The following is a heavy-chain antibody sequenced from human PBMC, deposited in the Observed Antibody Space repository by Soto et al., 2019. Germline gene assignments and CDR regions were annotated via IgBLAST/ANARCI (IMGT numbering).Heavy chain of an antibody. D-gene: IGHD2-2*01. V-gene: IGHV4-59*01. CDR3: ARTLGELYCSSTSCYRDYYYYYMDV. CDR2: IYYSGST. J-gene: IGHJ6*03. Sequence: ATLSLTCTVSGGSISSYYWSWIRQPPGKGLEWIGYIYYSGSTNYNPSLKSRVTISVDTSKNQFSLKLSSVTAADTAVYYCARTLGELYCSSTSCYRDYYYYYMDVWGKGTTVTVSS. CDR1: GGSISSYY.